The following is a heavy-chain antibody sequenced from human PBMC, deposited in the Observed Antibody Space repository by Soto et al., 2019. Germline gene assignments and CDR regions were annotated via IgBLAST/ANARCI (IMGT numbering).Heavy chain of an antibody. Sequence: GGSLRLSCAASGLTFSDSAIHWVRQASGKGLEWVGRIRSKTNNYATTYAASVKGRFTISRDDSKNTAYLQMNSLKTEDTAVYYWAKACERSSWPPSDYWGQEPLVTVSS. CDR1: GLTFSDSA. J-gene: IGHJ4*02. D-gene: IGHD6-13*01. CDR3: AKACERSSWPPSDY. V-gene: IGHV3-73*01. CDR2: IRSKTNNYAT.